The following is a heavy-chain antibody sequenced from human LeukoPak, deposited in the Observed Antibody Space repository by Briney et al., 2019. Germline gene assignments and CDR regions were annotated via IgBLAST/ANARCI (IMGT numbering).Heavy chain of an antibody. D-gene: IGHD6-25*01. CDR3: AKDAGYPVLDP. V-gene: IGHV3-53*01. J-gene: IGHJ5*02. CDR2: IYSGGST. CDR1: GFTVSSNY. Sequence: GGSLRLSCAASGFTVSSNYMSWVRQAPGKGLEWVSVIYSGGSTYYADSVKGRFTISRDNSKNTLYLQMNSLRAEDTAVYYCAKDAGYPVLDPWGQGTLVTVSS.